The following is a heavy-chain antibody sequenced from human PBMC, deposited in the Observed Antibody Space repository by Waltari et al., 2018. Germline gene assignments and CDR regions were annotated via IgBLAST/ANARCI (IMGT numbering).Heavy chain of an antibody. CDR1: RLTTPFRAYG. Sequence: QVQLVESGGGVVQPGRSLRLSCAASRLTTPFRAYGMHWVRQAPGKGLEWVALISYDGSKTDYGASVKGRFTISRDDSHNTLYLQMHSLRPEDTAVYFCAKDLDTETTTLSDWGQGTLVTASA. CDR3: AKDLDTETTTLSD. J-gene: IGHJ4*02. V-gene: IGHV3-30*18. D-gene: IGHD1-1*01. CDR2: ISYDGSKT.